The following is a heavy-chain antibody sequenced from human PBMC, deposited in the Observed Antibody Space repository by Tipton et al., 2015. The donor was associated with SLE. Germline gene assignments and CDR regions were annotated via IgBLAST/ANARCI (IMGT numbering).Heavy chain of an antibody. Sequence: TLSLTCTVSGVSISSGSYYWTWIRQPAGKGLEWIGRIYSKGSTISNPSLKSRVTISLDTSKNQLSLKLSSVTAADTAVYYCARGVAYYYDSGAFDIWGQGTMVTVSS. V-gene: IGHV4-61*02. D-gene: IGHD3-22*01. J-gene: IGHJ3*02. CDR2: IYSKGST. CDR1: GVSISSGSYY. CDR3: ARGVAYYYDSGAFDI.